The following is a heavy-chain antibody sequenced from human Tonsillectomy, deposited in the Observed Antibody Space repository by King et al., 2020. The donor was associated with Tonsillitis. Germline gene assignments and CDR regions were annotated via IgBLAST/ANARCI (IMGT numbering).Heavy chain of an antibody. CDR2: IYPDDST. CDR1: GFTVSSNY. Sequence: VQLVESGGDLVQPGGSLRLSCAVSGFTVSSNYIAWVRQAPGKGLEWVSIIYPDDSTYYTDSVKGRFTISRHTSKNTLYLQMNSLRPEDTAVYYCARARINTSWNWFGPWGQGTLVTVSS. V-gene: IGHV3-53*04. D-gene: IGHD2-2*01. CDR3: ARARINTSWNWFGP. J-gene: IGHJ5*02.